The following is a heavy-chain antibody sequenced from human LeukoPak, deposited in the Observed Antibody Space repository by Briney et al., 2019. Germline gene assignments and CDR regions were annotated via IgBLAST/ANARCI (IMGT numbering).Heavy chain of an antibody. V-gene: IGHV2-5*02. D-gene: IGHD6-25*01. J-gene: IGHJ4*02. Sequence: SGPTLVNPTQTLTLTCTFSGFPLDTNGVGVGWIRQPPGKPLEWLALIYWDDDKRYSPSLKSRLAITKDTSKNQVVLTMTNMDPGDTATYYCAHRQRQLGLYCFAYWGQGTLVTVSS. CDR2: IYWDDDK. CDR3: AHRQRQLGLYCFAY. CDR1: GFPLDTNGVG.